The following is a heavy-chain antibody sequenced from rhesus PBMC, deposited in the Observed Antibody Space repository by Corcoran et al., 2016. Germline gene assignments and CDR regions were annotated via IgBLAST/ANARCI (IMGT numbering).Heavy chain of an antibody. Sequence: QVQLQESGQGVVQPSETLSLPCAAHGGYFRGSYWVATRAHTGKGLEWIGYIRGSSCSTDYTPSLKSRGTIATDTSKTQFSLKLSSVPAADTAVYYCANSQAGTGFDYWGQGVLVTVSS. J-gene: IGHJ4*01. CDR2: IRGSSCST. D-gene: IGHD1-20*01. CDR3: ANSQAGTGFDY. CDR1: GGYFRGSY. V-gene: IGHV4-165*02.